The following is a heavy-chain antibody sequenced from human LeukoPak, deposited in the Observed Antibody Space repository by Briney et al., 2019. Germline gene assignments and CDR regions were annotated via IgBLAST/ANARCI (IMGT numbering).Heavy chain of an antibody. CDR2: ISSDGGGT. Sequence: PGGSLRLSCAASGFTFDDYAMHWVRQAPGKCLEWVSLISSDGGGTYYADSVKGRFTISRDNSKNSLYLQMNNLRVEDTALYYCAKDLATMGNSWFDPWGQGTLVTVSS. J-gene: IGHJ5*02. CDR3: AKDLATMGNSWFDP. D-gene: IGHD3-10*01. CDR1: GFTFDDYA. V-gene: IGHV3-43D*04.